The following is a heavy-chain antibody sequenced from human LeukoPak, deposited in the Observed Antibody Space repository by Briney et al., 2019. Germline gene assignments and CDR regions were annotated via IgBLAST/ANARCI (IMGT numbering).Heavy chain of an antibody. CDR3: AREKDIVVVPAAIGDAFDI. D-gene: IGHD2-2*01. V-gene: IGHV1-69*13. J-gene: IGHJ3*02. CDR1: GGTFSSYA. Sequence: ASVKVSCKASGGTFSSYAISWVRQAPGQGLEWMGGIIPIFGTANYAQKFQGRVTITADESTSTAYMELSSLRSEDTAVYYCAREKDIVVVPAAIGDAFDIWGQETMVTVSS. CDR2: IIPIFGTA.